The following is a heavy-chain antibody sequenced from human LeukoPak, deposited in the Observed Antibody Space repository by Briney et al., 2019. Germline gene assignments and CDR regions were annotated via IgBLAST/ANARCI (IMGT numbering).Heavy chain of an antibody. Sequence: SETLSLTCTVSGGSISSYYWSWIRQPPGKGLEWIGYIYYSGSTNYNPSLKSRVTISVDTSKNQFSLKLSSVTAADTAVYYCARRGSSGWYFDYWGQGTLVTVSS. CDR3: ARRGSSGWYFDY. V-gene: IGHV4-59*08. CDR2: IYYSGST. CDR1: GGSISSYY. J-gene: IGHJ4*02. D-gene: IGHD6-13*01.